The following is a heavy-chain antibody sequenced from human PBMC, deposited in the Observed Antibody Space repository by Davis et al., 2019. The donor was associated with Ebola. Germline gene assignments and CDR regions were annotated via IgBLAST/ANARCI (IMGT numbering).Heavy chain of an antibody. Sequence: AASVKVSCKASGYTFTSYDINWVRQATGQGLEWMGWMNPNSGNTGYAQKFQGRVTMTRNTSISTAYMELSSLRSEDTAVYYCARKVPYYDILTGYNWYFDLWGRGTLVTVSS. J-gene: IGHJ2*01. CDR2: MNPNSGNT. CDR1: GYTFTSYD. D-gene: IGHD3-9*01. CDR3: ARKVPYYDILTGYNWYFDL. V-gene: IGHV1-8*01.